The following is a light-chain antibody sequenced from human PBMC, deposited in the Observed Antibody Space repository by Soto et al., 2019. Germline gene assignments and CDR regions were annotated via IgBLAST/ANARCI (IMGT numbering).Light chain of an antibody. CDR1: QSISSW. J-gene: IGKJ1*01. CDR2: EAS. CDR3: QTYNSYWT. Sequence: DIQMTQSPSTLSASVGDRVTITCRASQSISSWLAWYQQKPGKAPKLLIYEASSLDTGVPSRFSGSGSGTESTIIITSLPADDSATYYCQTYNSYWTFGQGTKGEIK. V-gene: IGKV1-5*03.